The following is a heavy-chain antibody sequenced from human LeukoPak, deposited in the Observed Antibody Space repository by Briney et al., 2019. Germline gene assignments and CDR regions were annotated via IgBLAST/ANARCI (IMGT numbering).Heavy chain of an antibody. V-gene: IGHV4-61*02. J-gene: IGHJ4*02. CDR2: IYTSGST. Sequence: SETLSLTCTVSGGSISSSSYYWSWIRQPAGKGLEWIGRIYTSGSTNYNPSLKSRVTMSVDTSKNQFSLKLSSVTAADTAVYYCARESGYSSSWSDYWGQGTLVTVSS. CDR3: ARESGYSSSWSDY. CDR1: GGSISSSSYY. D-gene: IGHD6-13*01.